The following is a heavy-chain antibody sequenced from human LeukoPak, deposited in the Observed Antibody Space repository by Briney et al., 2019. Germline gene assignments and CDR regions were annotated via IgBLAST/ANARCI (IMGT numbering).Heavy chain of an antibody. V-gene: IGHV1-3*01. Sequence: ASVKVSCKASGYTFTSYAMHWMRQAPGQRLEWMGWINAGNGNTKYSQKFQGRVTITRDTSASTAYMELSSLRSEDTAVYYCARVPLRYFDWLPFDYWGQGTLVTVS. CDR1: GYTFTSYA. J-gene: IGHJ4*02. D-gene: IGHD3-9*01. CDR2: INAGNGNT. CDR3: ARVPLRYFDWLPFDY.